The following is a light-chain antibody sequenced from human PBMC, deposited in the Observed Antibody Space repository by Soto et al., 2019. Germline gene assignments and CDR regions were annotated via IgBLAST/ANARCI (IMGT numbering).Light chain of an antibody. V-gene: IGKV3-11*01. Sequence: EIVLTQSPATLSLSPGERATLSCRASQSVRYYLAWYQQKPGQAPRLLIFDASKRATGIPARFSGSGSGTDFTLTISSLEPEDFAVYYCQQYGSSPLTFGGGTKVEIK. CDR2: DAS. J-gene: IGKJ4*01. CDR1: QSVRYY. CDR3: QQYGSSPLT.